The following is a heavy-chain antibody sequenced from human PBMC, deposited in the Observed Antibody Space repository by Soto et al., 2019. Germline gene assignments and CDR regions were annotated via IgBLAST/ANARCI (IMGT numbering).Heavy chain of an antibody. J-gene: IGHJ4*02. CDR1: GGSFSGYY. CDR2: INHSGST. V-gene: IGHV4-34*01. Sequence: QVQLQQWGAGLLKPSETLSLTCAVYGGSFSGYYWSWIRQPPGKGLEWIGEINHSGSTNYNPSLKSRVTISVDTSKNQFSLKLSSVTAADTAVYYCATTQERAFDYWGQGTLVTVSS. CDR3: ATTQERAFDY.